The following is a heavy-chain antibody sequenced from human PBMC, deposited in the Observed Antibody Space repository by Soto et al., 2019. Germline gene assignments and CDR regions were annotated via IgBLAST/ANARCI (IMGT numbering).Heavy chain of an antibody. CDR1: GGTFSSST. D-gene: IGHD3-22*01. J-gene: IGHJ1*01. Sequence: QVQLVQSGAEVRRPGSSVRVSCKASGGTFSSSTISWVRQAPGQGLEWVGGITPIFGKANYAQKFQGRVTITADESTSTAYTELSSLRSEDTALYFCARGWGSDSTTYYYAYWGQGTSVTVSS. V-gene: IGHV1-69*01. CDR3: ARGWGSDSTTYYYAY. CDR2: ITPIFGKA.